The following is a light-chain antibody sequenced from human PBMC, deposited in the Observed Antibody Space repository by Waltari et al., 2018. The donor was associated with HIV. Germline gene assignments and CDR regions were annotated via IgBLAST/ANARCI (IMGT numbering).Light chain of an antibody. J-gene: IGLJ2*01. CDR1: SRDGGSLNL. Sequence: QSALTQPASVSGSPGTSITLPCTGTSRDGGSLNLVPLYQQHPGKAPKPMIYEVSKRPSGVSNRFSGSKSGNTASLTISGLQAEDEADYYCCSYAGSSTYVVFGGGTKLTVL. CDR2: EVS. V-gene: IGLV2-23*02. CDR3: CSYAGSSTYVV.